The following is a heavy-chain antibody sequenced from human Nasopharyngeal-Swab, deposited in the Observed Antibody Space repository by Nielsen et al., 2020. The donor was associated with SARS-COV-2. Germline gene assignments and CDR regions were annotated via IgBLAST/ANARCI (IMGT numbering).Heavy chain of an antibody. V-gene: IGHV3-23*01. D-gene: IGHD1-26*01. Sequence: VRQVPGKGLEWVSTISTSGGSTYYADSVKGRFTISRDNSRNTLYLQMNSLRAEDTAVYYCAKRSGTYQYYFDCWGQGTLVTVSS. J-gene: IGHJ4*02. CDR3: AKRSGTYQYYFDC. CDR2: ISTSGGST.